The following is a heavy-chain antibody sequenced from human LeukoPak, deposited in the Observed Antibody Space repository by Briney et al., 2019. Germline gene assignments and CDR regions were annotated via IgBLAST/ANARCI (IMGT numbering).Heavy chain of an antibody. CDR1: GFTFDSYA. V-gene: IGHV3-30*04. CDR3: ARLDPDAGNSQGGQRLLLPNYYYYTIDA. CDR2: ISYDGRNN. Sequence: GGSLRLSCAASGFTFDSYAMHWVRQAPGKGLEWLAVISYDGRNNYYGDSVKGRFTISRDNPKNTLYLQMTSLRAEDTAVYYCARLDPDAGNSQGGQRLLLPNYYYYTIDAWGQGTTVTVSS. J-gene: IGHJ6*02. D-gene: IGHD2-15*01.